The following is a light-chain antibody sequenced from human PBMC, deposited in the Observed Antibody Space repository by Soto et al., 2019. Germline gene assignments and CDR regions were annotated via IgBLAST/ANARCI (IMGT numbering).Light chain of an antibody. CDR1: QSISY. CDR2: DTS. J-gene: IGKJ2*01. Sequence: ENVLTQSPGTLSVSPGERATLSCRASQSISYLAWYQQKPGQAPRLVIYDTSSRATGIPDRFSGSGSGTDFPITISRLEPEDVAVYYCLQYGSWYTFGQGTKLEIK. V-gene: IGKV3-20*01. CDR3: LQYGSWYT.